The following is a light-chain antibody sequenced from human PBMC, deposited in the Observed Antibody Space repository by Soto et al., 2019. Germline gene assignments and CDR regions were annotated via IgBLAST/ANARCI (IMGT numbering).Light chain of an antibody. V-gene: IGKV1-5*03. CDR3: QPYNSYSEA. Sequence: DIQMTQSPSSLSASVGDRVTITCRASQTISSWLAWYQQKPGKAPKLLIYKASTLKSGVPSRFSGSGYGTEFTLTISSLQPDDFAPYYCQPYNSYSEAFGQVNKV. CDR2: KAS. CDR1: QTISSW. J-gene: IGKJ1*01.